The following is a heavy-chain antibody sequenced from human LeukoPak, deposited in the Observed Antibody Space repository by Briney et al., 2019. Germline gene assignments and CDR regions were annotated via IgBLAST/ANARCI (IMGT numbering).Heavy chain of an antibody. D-gene: IGHD6-19*01. J-gene: IGHJ4*02. Sequence: PGGSLRLSCAASGFTFSSYAMHWVRQAPGKGLEWVAVISYDGSNKYYADSVKGRFTISRDNSKNTLYLQMNSLRAEDPAVYYCARANLSVAGIDYWGQGTLVTVSS. CDR2: ISYDGSNK. CDR3: ARANLSVAGIDY. CDR1: GFTFSSYA. V-gene: IGHV3-30-3*01.